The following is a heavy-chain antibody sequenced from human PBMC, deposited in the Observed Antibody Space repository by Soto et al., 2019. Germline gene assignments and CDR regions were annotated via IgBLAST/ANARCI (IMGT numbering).Heavy chain of an antibody. CDR1: GFTFSSYA. CDR3: AKDWSGRFGELLTTYYFDY. CDR2: ISGSGGST. V-gene: IGHV3-23*01. Sequence: GGSLRLSCAASGFTFSSYAMSWVRQAPGKGLEWVSAISGSGGSTYYADSVKGRLTMSRDNSKNTLYLQMNSLRAEDTAVYYCAKDWSGRFGELLTTYYFDYWGQGTLVTVSS. J-gene: IGHJ4*02. D-gene: IGHD3-10*01.